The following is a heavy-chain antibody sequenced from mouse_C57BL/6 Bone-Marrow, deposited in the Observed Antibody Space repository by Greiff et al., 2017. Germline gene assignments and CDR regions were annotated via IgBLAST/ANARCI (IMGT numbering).Heavy chain of an antibody. J-gene: IGHJ1*03. Sequence: QVQLQQPGTELVKPGASVKLSCKASGYTFTSYWMHWVKQRPGQGLEWIGNINPSNGGTNYNEKFKSKDTLTVDKSSSTAYMQLSSLTSEDSAVXYCARKAPYWYFDVWGTGTTVTVSS. CDR1: GYTFTSYW. V-gene: IGHV1-53*01. CDR2: INPSNGGT. CDR3: ARKAPYWYFDV. D-gene: IGHD3-2*02.